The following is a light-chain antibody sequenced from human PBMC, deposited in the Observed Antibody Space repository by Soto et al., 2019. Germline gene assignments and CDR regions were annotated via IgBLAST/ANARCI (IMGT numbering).Light chain of an antibody. J-gene: IGKJ4*01. V-gene: IGKV3D-20*01. CDR2: DAS. CDR1: QRLNNNF. CDR3: HQFSEPST. Sequence: EIVLTQSPATLSLSPGERVTLSCEANQRLNNNFLACYQQRPGLAPRLLIFDASRRASGVPDRFTGSGCGTDFTLTISSLEPEDFAVYYCHQFSEPSTFGGGTQVEF.